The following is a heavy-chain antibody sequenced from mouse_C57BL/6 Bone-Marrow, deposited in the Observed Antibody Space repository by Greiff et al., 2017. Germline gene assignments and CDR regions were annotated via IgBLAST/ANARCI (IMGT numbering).Heavy chain of an antibody. CDR3: ARVIYYDYYYAMDY. V-gene: IGHV1-69*01. CDR1: GYTFTSYW. D-gene: IGHD2-4*01. J-gene: IGHJ4*01. CDR2: IDPSDSYT. Sequence: QVQLQQPGAELVMPGASVKLSCKASGYTFTSYWMHWVKQRPGQGLEWIGEIDPSDSYTNYTQKFKGKSTLTVDKSSSTAYMQLSSLTSEDSAVYYCARVIYYDYYYAMDYWGQGTSVTVSS.